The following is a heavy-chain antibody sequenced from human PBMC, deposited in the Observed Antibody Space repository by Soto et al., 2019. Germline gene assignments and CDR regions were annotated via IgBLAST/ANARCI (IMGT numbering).Heavy chain of an antibody. J-gene: IGHJ4*02. D-gene: IGHD2-15*01. CDR1: GYTFTSYD. CDR3: AISSLPYCRGGSCYSDFPDY. V-gene: IGHV1-8*01. CDR2: MNPNSGNT. Sequence: ASVKVSCKASGYTFTSYDINWVRQATGQGLEWMGWMNPNSGNTGYAQKFQGRVTMTRNTSISTAYMELSSLRSEDTAVYYCAISSLPYCRGGSCYSDFPDYWGQGTLVTVSS.